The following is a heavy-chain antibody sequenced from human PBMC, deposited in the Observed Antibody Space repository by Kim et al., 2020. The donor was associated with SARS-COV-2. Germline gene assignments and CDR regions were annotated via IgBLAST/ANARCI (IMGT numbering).Heavy chain of an antibody. J-gene: IGHJ4*01. D-gene: IGHD6-13*01. CDR2: ISGSGYNT. CDR3: AKDRAAAAGTGQFDY. CDR1: GFTFSSYA. V-gene: IGHV3-23*01. Sequence: GGSLRLSCAASGFTFSSYAMTWVRQAPGKVLEWVSAISGSGYNTYYADSVRGRFTISRDSSQNTVFLQVTSLRDDDTAVYYCAKDRAAAAGTGQFDYWG.